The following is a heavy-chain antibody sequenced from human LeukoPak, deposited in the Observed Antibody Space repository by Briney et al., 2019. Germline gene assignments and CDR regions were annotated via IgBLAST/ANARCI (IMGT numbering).Heavy chain of an antibody. V-gene: IGHV3-48*03. J-gene: IGHJ4*02. D-gene: IGHD6-19*01. Sequence: GGSLRLSCAASGFTFSSYEMNWVRQAPGKGLEWVSYISSSGSTIYYADSVKGRFTISRDNAKNSLYLQMNSLRAEDTAVYYCARAEYSSGWYVDYWGQGTLVTVSS. CDR2: ISSSGSTI. CDR1: GFTFSSYE. CDR3: ARAEYSSGWYVDY.